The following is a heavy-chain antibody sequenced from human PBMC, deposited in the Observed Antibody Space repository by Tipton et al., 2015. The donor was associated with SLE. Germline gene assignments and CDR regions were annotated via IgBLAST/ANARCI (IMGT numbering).Heavy chain of an antibody. Sequence: GLVKPSQTLSLTCAISGDSVSSNSAAWNWIRQSPSRGLEWLGRTYYRSKWYNDYAVSVKSRITINPDTSKNQFSLKLSSVTAADTAVYYCARDLVSQGGVGNYWGQGTLVTVSS. CDR1: GDSVSSNSAA. D-gene: IGHD3-16*01. CDR3: ARDLVSQGGVGNY. CDR2: TYYRSKWYN. J-gene: IGHJ4*02. V-gene: IGHV6-1*01.